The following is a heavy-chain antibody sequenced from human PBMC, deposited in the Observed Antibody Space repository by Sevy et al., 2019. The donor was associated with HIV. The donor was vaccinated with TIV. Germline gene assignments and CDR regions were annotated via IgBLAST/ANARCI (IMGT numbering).Heavy chain of an antibody. J-gene: IGHJ4*02. CDR2: INSDGSST. CDR1: GFTFSSYW. V-gene: IGHV3-74*01. D-gene: IGHD3-10*01. CDR3: ARVPLMYYYGSGSYYRGGEYYFDY. Sequence: GGSLRLSCAASGFTFSSYWMHWVRQAPGKGLVWVSRINSDGSSTSYAGSVKGRFTISRDNAKNTLYLQMNSLRAEDTAVYYCARVPLMYYYGSGSYYRGGEYYFDYWGQGTLVTVSS.